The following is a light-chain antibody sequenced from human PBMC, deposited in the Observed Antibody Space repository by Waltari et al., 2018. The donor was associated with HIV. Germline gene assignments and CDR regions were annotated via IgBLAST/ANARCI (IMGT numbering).Light chain of an antibody. CDR2: EGL. CDR1: RGSIASDY. J-gene: IGLJ2*01. Sequence: FLLTQPHSVSESSGKTVIISCTRSRGSIASDYVQWYQQRPGRSPTTLIYEGLQRPSGVPDRFSGSIDRSSNSASLNISGLQPDDEADYYCQSQDSSNIVFGGGTKLTVL. CDR3: QSQDSSNIV. V-gene: IGLV6-57*01.